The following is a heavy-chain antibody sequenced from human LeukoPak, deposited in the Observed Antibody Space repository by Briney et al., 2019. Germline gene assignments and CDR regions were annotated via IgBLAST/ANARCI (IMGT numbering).Heavy chain of an antibody. CDR1: ADSFSGYS. CDR3: ARERARGATHFDP. D-gene: IGHD1-26*01. CDR2: INESGRA. V-gene: IGHV4-34*01. Sequence: SETLSLTCAVYADSFSGYSWSWIRQSPGRGLEWIGEINESGRAKYNPSLKSRATMSVDTSKNQFSLKLTSMTAADTAVYYCARERARGATHFDPWGQGTLVTVSS. J-gene: IGHJ5*02.